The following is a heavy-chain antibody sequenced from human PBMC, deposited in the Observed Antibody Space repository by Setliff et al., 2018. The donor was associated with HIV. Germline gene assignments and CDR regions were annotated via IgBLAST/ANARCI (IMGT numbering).Heavy chain of an antibody. J-gene: IGHJ6*03. D-gene: IGHD1-26*01. CDR3: ARGGHYSGSYLPRDYYMDV. V-gene: IGHV1-46*01. Sequence: ASVKVSCKASGYMFTVHYMHWVRQAPGQGLEWMGILNPSGGVTGYAQKFQGRVTMTRDTSASTVYMDLSSLRSEDTAVYYCARGGHYSGSYLPRDYYMDVWGKGTTVTVSS. CDR1: GYMFTVHY. CDR2: LNPSGGVT.